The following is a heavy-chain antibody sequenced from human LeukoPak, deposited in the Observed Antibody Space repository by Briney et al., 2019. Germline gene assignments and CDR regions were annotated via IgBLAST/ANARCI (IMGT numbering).Heavy chain of an antibody. Sequence: GASVKVSCKASGGTFSSYAISWVRRAPGQGLEWMGGIIPIFGTANYAQKFQGRVTITTDESTSTAYMELSSLRSEDTAVYYCARQASSSWYFDYWGQGTLVTVSS. CDR1: GGTFSSYA. CDR2: IIPIFGTA. V-gene: IGHV1-69*05. J-gene: IGHJ4*02. CDR3: ARQASSSWYFDY. D-gene: IGHD6-13*01.